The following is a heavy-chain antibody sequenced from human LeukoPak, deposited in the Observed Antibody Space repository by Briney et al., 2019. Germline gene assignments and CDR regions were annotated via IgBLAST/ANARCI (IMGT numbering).Heavy chain of an antibody. CDR2: IWYDGSNK. J-gene: IGHJ4*02. D-gene: IGHD4-23*01. V-gene: IGHV3-33*01. Sequence: GGSLRLSCAASGFTFSSNGMHWVRQAPGKGLEWVAVIWYDGSNKYYADSVKGRFTISRDNSKNTLYLQMNSLRAEDTAVHYCVRWGPGKADDYWGQGTLVTVSS. CDR1: GFTFSSNG. CDR3: VRWGPGKADDY.